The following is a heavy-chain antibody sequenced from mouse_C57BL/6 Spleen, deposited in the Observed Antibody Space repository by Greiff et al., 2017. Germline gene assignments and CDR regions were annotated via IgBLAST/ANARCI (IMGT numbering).Heavy chain of an antibody. D-gene: IGHD2-2*01. CDR2: IDPETGGT. V-gene: IGHV1-15*01. Sequence: QVQLKQSGAELVRPGASVTLSCKASGYTFTDYEMHWVKQTPVHGLEWIGAIDPETGGTAYNQKFKGKAILTADKSSSTAYMALRSLTSEDSAVYYCTPMVATRAWFAYWGQGTLVTVSA. CDR3: TPMVATRAWFAY. CDR1: GYTFTDYE. J-gene: IGHJ3*01.